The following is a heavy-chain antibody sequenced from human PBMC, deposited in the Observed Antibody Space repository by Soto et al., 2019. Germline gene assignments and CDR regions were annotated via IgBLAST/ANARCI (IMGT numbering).Heavy chain of an antibody. CDR2: TYNGWST. CDR1: VGSISSSSYY. D-gene: IGHD3-22*01. J-gene: IGHJ6*02. V-gene: IGHV4-39*01. CDR3: ARILGSSGYYYGYYYGLDV. Sequence: PSETLPLTCTVSVGSISSSSYYLGWIRQPQGKGREWFGSTYNGWSTYNNPSARGPVTISADTSKNQFSLKLSSVTAADTAVYYCARILGSSGYYYGYYYGLDVWGQGTTLTVSS.